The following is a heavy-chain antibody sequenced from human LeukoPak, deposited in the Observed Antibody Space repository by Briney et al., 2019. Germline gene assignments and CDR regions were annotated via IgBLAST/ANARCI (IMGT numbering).Heavy chain of an antibody. V-gene: IGHV4-59*01. CDR2: IYYSGST. CDR1: GGSISSYY. CDR3: ASTEWNYAR. Sequence: SETLTLTCTVSGGSISSYYWSWIRQPPGKGLEWIGYIYYSGSTNYNPSLKNRVTISVDTSNNQFSLKLSSVTAADTAVYYCASTEWNYARWGQGTLVTVSS. J-gene: IGHJ4*02. D-gene: IGHD1-7*01.